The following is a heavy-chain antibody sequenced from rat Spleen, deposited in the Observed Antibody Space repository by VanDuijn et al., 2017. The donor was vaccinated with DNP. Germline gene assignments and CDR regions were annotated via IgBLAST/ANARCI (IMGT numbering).Heavy chain of an antibody. J-gene: IGHJ3*01. Sequence: EVQLVESGGGLVQPGRSLKLSCAASGFTFSDYYMAWVRRAPTKGLEWVAYISYDGGSTYYGDSVKGRFTISRDNANSTLYLQMNSLRSEDMATYYCATGVYGGYEDCFAYWGQGTLVTVSS. CDR3: ATGVYGGYEDCFAY. V-gene: IGHV5-22*01. CDR1: GFTFSDYY. CDR2: ISYDGGST. D-gene: IGHD1-11*01.